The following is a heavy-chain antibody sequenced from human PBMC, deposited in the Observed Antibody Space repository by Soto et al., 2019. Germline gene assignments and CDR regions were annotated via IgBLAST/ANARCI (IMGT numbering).Heavy chain of an antibody. CDR1: GGSISSGDYY. CDR3: ARDRGVVVPAKASRFYYYGMDV. V-gene: IGHV4-30-4*01. CDR2: IYYSGST. J-gene: IGHJ6*02. D-gene: IGHD2-2*01. Sequence: QVQLQESGPGLVKPSQTLSLTCTVSGGSISSGDYYWSWIRQPPGKGLEWIGYIYYSGSTYYNPSLKSRVTISVDTSKNQFSLKLSSVTAADTAVYYCARDRGVVVPAKASRFYYYGMDVWGQGTTVTVSS.